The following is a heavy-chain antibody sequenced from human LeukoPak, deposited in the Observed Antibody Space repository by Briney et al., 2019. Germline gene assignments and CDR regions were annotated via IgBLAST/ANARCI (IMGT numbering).Heavy chain of an antibody. CDR3: ARDPPLWIWWYFDL. D-gene: IGHD2-2*03. V-gene: IGHV1-2*02. Sequence: ASVKVSCKASGYTFSGYYIHWMRQAPGQGLEWLGWIHTSNGATKYAQKFQGRVTMTTDTSFATVYMELSRLTSDDTAVYYCARDPPLWIWWYFDLWGRGTLVIVSS. CDR2: IHTSNGAT. CDR1: GYTFSGYY. J-gene: IGHJ2*01.